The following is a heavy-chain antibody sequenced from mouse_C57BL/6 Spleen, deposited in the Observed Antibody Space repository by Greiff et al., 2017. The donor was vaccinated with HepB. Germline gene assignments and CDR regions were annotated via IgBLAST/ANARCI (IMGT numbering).Heavy chain of an antibody. CDR3: ARCNYYGSSCVCYAMDD. V-gene: IGHV1-81*01. CDR1: GYTFTSYG. J-gene: IGHJ4*01. Sequence: QVQLQQSGAELVRPGASVKLSCKASGYTFTSYGISWVKQSPGQGLEWIGEIYPRSGNTYYNEKFKGKATLTADKSSITTYMELRSLTSEDSAVYSGARCNYYGSSCVCYAMDDWGQGTSVTVSS. CDR2: IYPRSGNT. D-gene: IGHD1-1*01.